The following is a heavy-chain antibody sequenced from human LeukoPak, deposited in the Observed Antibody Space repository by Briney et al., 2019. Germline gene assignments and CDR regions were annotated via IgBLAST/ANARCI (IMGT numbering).Heavy chain of an antibody. D-gene: IGHD3-22*01. CDR1: GGTFSSYA. CDR3: AREKEGVGYHNWFDP. V-gene: IGHV1-69*13. J-gene: IGHJ5*02. CDR2: IIPIFGTA. Sequence: ASVKVSCKASGGTFSSYAISWVRQAPGQGLEWMGGIIPIFGTANYAQKFQGRVTITADESTSTAYMGLSSLRSEDTAVYYCAREKEGVGYHNWFDPWGQGTLVTVSS.